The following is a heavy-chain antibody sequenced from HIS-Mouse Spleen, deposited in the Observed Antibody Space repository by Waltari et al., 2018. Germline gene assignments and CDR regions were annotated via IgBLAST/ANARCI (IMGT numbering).Heavy chain of an antibody. J-gene: IGHJ4*02. V-gene: IGHV3-53*02. D-gene: IGHD3-10*01. CDR2: IYSGGST. CDR3: ARHYYYGSGSYYFDY. Sequence: EVQLVETGGGLIQPGGSLSLSCAASGFTVSSNYMGWVRQAPGKGLEWVSVIYSGGSTYYADSVKGRFTISRDNSKNTLYLQMNSLRAEDTAVYYCARHYYYGSGSYYFDYWGQGTLVTVSS. CDR1: GFTVSSNY.